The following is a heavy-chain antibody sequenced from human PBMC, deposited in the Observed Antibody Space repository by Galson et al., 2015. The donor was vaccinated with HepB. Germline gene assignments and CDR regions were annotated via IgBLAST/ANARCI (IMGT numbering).Heavy chain of an antibody. D-gene: IGHD3-16*01. V-gene: IGHV3-23*01. CDR1: GFTFSSYA. Sequence: SLGLSCAASGFTFSSYAMSWVRQAPGKGLEWVSAISGSGGSTYYADSVKGRFTISRDNSKNTLYLQMNSLRAEDTAVYYCAKGPPPPWVYGMDVWGQGTTVTVSS. CDR3: AKGPPPPWVYGMDV. J-gene: IGHJ6*02. CDR2: ISGSGGST.